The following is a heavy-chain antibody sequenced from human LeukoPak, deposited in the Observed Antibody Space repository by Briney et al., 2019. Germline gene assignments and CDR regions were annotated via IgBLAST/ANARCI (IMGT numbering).Heavy chain of an antibody. CDR3: GKVGGV. J-gene: IGHJ4*02. CDR1: GFRFSDFT. Sequence: PGGSLRLSCAASGFRFSDFTMTWVRQAPGEGPEWVSAIGGRGGSTYYADSLGGRFIISRDNSKDMVYLQMNSLRAEDTATYYCGKVGGVWGQGTKVTV. D-gene: IGHD3-16*01. V-gene: IGHV3-23*01. CDR2: IGGRGGST.